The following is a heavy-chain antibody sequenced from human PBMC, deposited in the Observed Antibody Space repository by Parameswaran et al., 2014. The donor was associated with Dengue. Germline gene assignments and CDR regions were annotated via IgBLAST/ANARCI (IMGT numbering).Heavy chain of an antibody. V-gene: IGHV3-48*03. CDR3: AREGHYGGNALVFDY. D-gene: IGHD4-23*01. CDR2: ISSSGSTI. J-gene: IGHJ4*02. Sequence: WIRQPPGKGLEWVSYISSSGSTIYYADSVKGRFTISRDNAKNSLYLQMNSLRAEDTAVYYCAREGHYGGNALVFDYWGQGTLVTVSS.